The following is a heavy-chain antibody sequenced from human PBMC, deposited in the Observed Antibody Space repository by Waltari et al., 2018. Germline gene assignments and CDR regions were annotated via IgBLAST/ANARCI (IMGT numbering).Heavy chain of an antibody. CDR1: GFTFSNHW. V-gene: IGHV3-74*01. CDR3: VRDYWYFDL. J-gene: IGHJ2*01. CDR2: GDTTGSTQ. Sequence: EQLVQSGGALARRGGSLLLSCAASGFTFSNHWMHWVRQAPGRGLEWVSRGDTTGSTQDYADSVKGRFTMSRNNAANEVFLHMNSLRDEDTAVYFCVRDYWYFDLWGRGTLVSVSS.